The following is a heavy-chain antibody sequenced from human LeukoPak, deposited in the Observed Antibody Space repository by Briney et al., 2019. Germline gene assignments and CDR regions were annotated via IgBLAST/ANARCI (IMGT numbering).Heavy chain of an antibody. CDR1: GFTFSSYW. J-gene: IGHJ4*02. V-gene: IGHV3-7*01. D-gene: IGHD5-24*01. CDR3: ARDVGWLQLDY. CDR2: IKQDGSEK. Sequence: GGSLRLSCAASGFTFSSYWMSWVRQAPGKGLEWVGNIKQDGSEKEYVDSVKGRFTISRDNAKNSLYLQMNSLRAEDTAVYYCARDVGWLQLDYWGQGTLITVSS.